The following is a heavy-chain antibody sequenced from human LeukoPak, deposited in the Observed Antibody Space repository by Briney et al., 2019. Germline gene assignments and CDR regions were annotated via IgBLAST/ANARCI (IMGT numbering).Heavy chain of an antibody. D-gene: IGHD1-26*01. CDR3: AKEGRGDLVGAIDY. V-gene: IGHV3-53*05. CDR1: GFTVTSNY. J-gene: IGHJ4*02. Sequence: GGSLRLSCEASGFTVTSNYMSWVRQAPGKGLEWVSVINNGGITYYADSVKGRFTISRDISKSTVYLQMNSLRAEDMALYYCAKEGRGDLVGAIDYWGQGTLVTVSS. CDR2: INNGGIT.